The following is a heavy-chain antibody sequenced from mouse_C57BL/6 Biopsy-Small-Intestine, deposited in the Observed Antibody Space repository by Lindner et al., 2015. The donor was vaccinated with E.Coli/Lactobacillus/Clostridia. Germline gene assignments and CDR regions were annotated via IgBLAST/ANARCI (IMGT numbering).Heavy chain of an antibody. CDR3: ARAYNFDSGGYAFDS. D-gene: IGHD1-1*02. CDR1: GDTFSNYA. J-gene: IGHJ4*01. Sequence: SVKVSCKASGDTFSNYAISWMRQAPGQGLDWVGRFIPILGIANYAQKFQGRVTITADKSTSAASMELSSLRSEDTAVYYCARAYNFDSGGYAFDSWGQGTLVTVSS. V-gene: IGHV1-74*01. CDR2: FIPILGIA.